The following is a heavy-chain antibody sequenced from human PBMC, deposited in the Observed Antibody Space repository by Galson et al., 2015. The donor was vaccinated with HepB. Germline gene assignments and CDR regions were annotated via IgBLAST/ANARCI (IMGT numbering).Heavy chain of an antibody. D-gene: IGHD6-19*01. CDR3: ARIVVAGHLDY. CDR2: IYHSGST. Sequence: ETLSLTCAVSGYSISSAYYWGWIRQSPGKGLEWIGRIYHSGSTYYNPSLKSRVTISVDTSKNQFSLKLSSVTAADTAVYYCARIVVAGHLDYWGQGTLVAVSS. CDR1: GYSISSAYY. V-gene: IGHV4-38-2*01. J-gene: IGHJ4*02.